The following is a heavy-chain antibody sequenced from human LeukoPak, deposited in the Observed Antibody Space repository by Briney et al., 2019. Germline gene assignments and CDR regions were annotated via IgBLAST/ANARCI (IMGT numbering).Heavy chain of an antibody. CDR3: ARVRWNGPSHFDY. V-gene: IGHV3-73*01. CDR2: IRSKANSYAT. Sequence: GGSLELSCAASGFTFSGSAMHWVRQASGKGLEWVGRIRSKANSYATAYAASVKGRFTISRDNSKNTLYLQMNSLRAEDTAVYYCARVRWNGPSHFDYWGQGTLVTVSS. J-gene: IGHJ4*02. D-gene: IGHD1-1*01. CDR1: GFTFSGSA.